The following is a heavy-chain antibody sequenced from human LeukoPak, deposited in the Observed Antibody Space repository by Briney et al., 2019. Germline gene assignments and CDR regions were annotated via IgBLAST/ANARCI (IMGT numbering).Heavy chain of an antibody. Sequence: GGSLRLSCAASGFTFSSYSMNWVRQAPGKGLEWVSSISSSSYIYYADSVKGRFTISRDNAKNSLYLQMNSLRAEDTAVYYCARDRWAAGKLIVTGANWFDPWGQGTLVTVSS. CDR3: ARDRWAAGKLIVTGANWFDP. CDR2: ISSSSYI. J-gene: IGHJ5*02. V-gene: IGHV3-21*01. D-gene: IGHD6-13*01. CDR1: GFTFSSYS.